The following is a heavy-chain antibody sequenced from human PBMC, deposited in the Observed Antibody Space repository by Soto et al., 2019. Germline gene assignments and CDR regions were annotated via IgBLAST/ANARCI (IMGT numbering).Heavy chain of an antibody. CDR2: ISYDGSNK. V-gene: IGHV3-30-3*01. D-gene: IGHD6-19*01. CDR3: ARGGAGYFDY. CDR1: GFTFSSYA. Sequence: QVQLVESGGGVVQPGRSLRLSCAASGFTFSSYAMHRVRQAPGKGLEWVAVISYDGSNKYYADSVKGRFTISRDNSKNPLYLQMNSLRAEDTAVYYCARGGAGYFDYWGQGTLVTVSS. J-gene: IGHJ4*02.